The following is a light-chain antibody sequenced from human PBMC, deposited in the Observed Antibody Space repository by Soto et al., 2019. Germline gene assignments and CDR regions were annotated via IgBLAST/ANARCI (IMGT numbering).Light chain of an antibody. CDR3: QQHFNGPIT. J-gene: IGKJ5*01. V-gene: IGKV3-11*01. Sequence: ERVMTQSPATLFVSPWERATLSCRASRSIYNFLAWYQQKPGQAPRLLTYGASNRATGIPARFSGSGSGTDFTLTISSLEPEDFAAYYCQQHFNGPITFGQGTRLEIK. CDR2: GAS. CDR1: RSIYNF.